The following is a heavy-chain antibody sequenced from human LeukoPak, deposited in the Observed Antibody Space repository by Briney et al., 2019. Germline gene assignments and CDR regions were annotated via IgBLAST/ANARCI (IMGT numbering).Heavy chain of an antibody. CDR2: IYHSGST. J-gene: IGHJ4*02. CDR3: ARGGGLSYCSSTSCYLH. CDR1: GGSISSGGYY. V-gene: IGHV4-30-2*01. Sequence: SETLSLTFTVSGGSISSGGYYWSWIRQPPGKGLEWIGYIYHSGSTYYNPSLKSRVTISVDRSKNQFSLKLSSVTAADTAVYYCARGGGLSYCSSTSCYLHWGQGTLVTVSS. D-gene: IGHD2-2*01.